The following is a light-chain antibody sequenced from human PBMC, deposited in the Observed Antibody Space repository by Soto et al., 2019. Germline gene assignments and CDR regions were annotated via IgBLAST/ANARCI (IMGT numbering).Light chain of an antibody. J-gene: IGLJ2*01. V-gene: IGLV1-40*01. CDR1: SSNIGAGYD. Sequence: QSVLTLPPSVSGAPGQRVTISCTGSSSNIGAGYDVHWYQQLPGTAPKLLIYGNSNRPSGVPDRFSGSKSGTSVSLAITGYQAEDQADYYCLSYDSSLSGVVFGRGTKLTVL. CDR2: GNS. CDR3: LSYDSSLSGVV.